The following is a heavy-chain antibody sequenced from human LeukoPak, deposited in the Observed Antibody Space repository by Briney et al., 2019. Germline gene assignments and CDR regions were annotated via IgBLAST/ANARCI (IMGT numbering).Heavy chain of an antibody. CDR2: VSGSGSTT. D-gene: IGHD4-17*01. V-gene: IGHV3-23*01. CDR3: AKLTTVTISDYYTMDV. J-gene: IGHJ6*02. CDR1: GFTFSSYA. Sequence: PGGSLRLSCASSGFTFSSYAMSWVRHPPGKGLEWVSAVSGSGSTTYSADSLRGRFTISRDNSKNPLYLQMNSLRAEDTGVYYCAKLTTVTISDYYTMDVWGQGTTVTVSS.